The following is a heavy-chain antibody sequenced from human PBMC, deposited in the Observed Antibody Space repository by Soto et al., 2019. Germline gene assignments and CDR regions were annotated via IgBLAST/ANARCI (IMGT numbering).Heavy chain of an antibody. CDR1: GFTFSSYG. Sequence: GGSLRLSCAASGFTFSSYGMHWVRQAPGKGLEWVAVIWYDGSNKYYADSVKGRFTISRDNSKNTLYLQMNSLRAEDTPVYYCARGNIVGATDYYYYYGMDVWGQGTTVTVSS. CDR3: ARGNIVGATDYYYYYGMDV. J-gene: IGHJ6*02. V-gene: IGHV3-33*01. CDR2: IWYDGSNK. D-gene: IGHD1-26*01.